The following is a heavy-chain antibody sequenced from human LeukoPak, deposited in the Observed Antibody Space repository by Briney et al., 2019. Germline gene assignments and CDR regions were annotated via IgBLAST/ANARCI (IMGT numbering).Heavy chain of an antibody. CDR1: DYSFSSGYY. CDR2: IYHSGST. CDR3: ARHDGSYYTYNFDY. V-gene: IGHV4-38-2*01. J-gene: IGHJ4*02. D-gene: IGHD3-22*01. Sequence: SETLSLTCAVSDYSFSSGYYWGWIRQPPGKGLEWIGTIYHSGSTYYNPSLKSRVTISVDTSKNQFSLKLSSVTAADTAVYYCARHDGSYYTYNFDYWGQGTLVTVSS.